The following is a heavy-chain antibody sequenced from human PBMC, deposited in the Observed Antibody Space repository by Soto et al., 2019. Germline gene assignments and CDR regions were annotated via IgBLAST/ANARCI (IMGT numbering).Heavy chain of an antibody. Sequence: EVRLEEAGGGFVQPGGSLRVSCSGSGFIFSSFWMHWVRQGPGKGLEWVSRINGDGASLAYADSVKGRFSISRDNVKNTLHLQMNSLGADDTAVYFCAREVSLGLDVWGRGTTVTVSS. J-gene: IGHJ6*02. CDR3: AREVSLGLDV. CDR1: GFIFSSFW. CDR2: INGDGASL. V-gene: IGHV3-74*03.